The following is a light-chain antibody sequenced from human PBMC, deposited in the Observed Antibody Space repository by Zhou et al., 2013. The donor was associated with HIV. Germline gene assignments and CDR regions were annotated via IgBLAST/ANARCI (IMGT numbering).Light chain of an antibody. V-gene: IGKV3-20*01. J-gene: IGKJ3*01. CDR1: QSFSSSY. CDR2: GAS. CDR3: QQYDNSARFT. Sequence: EIVLTQSPGTLSLSPGERATLSCRASQSFSSSYLAWYQQKPGQAPRLLIYGASSRATGIPDRFSGSGSGTDFTLTISRLEPEDFAVYYCQQYDNSARFTFGPGNQVISN.